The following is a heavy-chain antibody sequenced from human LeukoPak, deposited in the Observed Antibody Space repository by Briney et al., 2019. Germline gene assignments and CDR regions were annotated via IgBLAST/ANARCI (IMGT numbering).Heavy chain of an antibody. CDR3: ARSYHYRIDV. D-gene: IGHD5-12*01. Sequence: SETLSLTCTVSGGALCSYYWSCIRQPPGGGLEWNGYIHYSGSPNYNPSLQSRVTTSVDTSKNQYSRKLSCVTAVDTGVYYCARSYHYRIDVWPESTTVTVP. CDR2: IHYSGSP. CDR1: GGALCSYY. V-gene: IGHV4-59*13. J-gene: IGHJ6*03.